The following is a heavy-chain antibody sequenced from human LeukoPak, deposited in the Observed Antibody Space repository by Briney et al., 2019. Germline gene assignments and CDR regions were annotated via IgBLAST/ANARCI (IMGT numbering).Heavy chain of an antibody. J-gene: IGHJ3*02. Sequence: GGSLRLSCAASGFIFSSYGMHWVRQAPGKGLEWVAFIRYDGSNKYYADSVKGRFTISRDNSKNTLYLQMNSLRAEDTAVYYCARNWATTDAFDIWGQGTMVTVSS. CDR1: GFIFSSYG. V-gene: IGHV3-30*02. D-gene: IGHD1-1*01. CDR2: IRYDGSNK. CDR3: ARNWATTDAFDI.